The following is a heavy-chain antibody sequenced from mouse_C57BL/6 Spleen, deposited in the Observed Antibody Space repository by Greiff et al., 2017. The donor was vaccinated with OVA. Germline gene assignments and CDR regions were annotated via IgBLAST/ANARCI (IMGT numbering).Heavy chain of an antibody. CDR1: GFTFSSYA. CDR2: ISSGGDYI. CDR3: TRGSWDDPFAY. D-gene: IGHD4-1*01. Sequence: EVKLMESGEGLVKPGGSLKLSCAASGFTFSSYAMSWVRQTPEKRLEWVAYISSGGDYIYYADTVKGRFTISRDNARNTLYLQMSSLKSEDTAMYYCTRGSWDDPFAYWGQGTLVTVSA. V-gene: IGHV5-9-1*02. J-gene: IGHJ3*01.